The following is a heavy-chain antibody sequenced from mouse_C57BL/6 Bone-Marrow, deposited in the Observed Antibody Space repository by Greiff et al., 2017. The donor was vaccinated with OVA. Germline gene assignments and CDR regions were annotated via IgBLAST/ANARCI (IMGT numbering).Heavy chain of an antibody. CDR3: AHSNF. D-gene: IGHD2-5*01. J-gene: IGHJ4*01. CDR1: GYSITSGYY. V-gene: IGHV3-6*01. CDR2: ISYDGSN. Sequence: DVKLQESGPGLVKPSQSLSLTCSVTGYSITSGYYWNWIRQFPGNKLEWMGYISYDGSNNYNPSLKNRISITRDTSKNQFFLKLNSVTTEDTATYYCAHSNFWGQGTSVTVSS.